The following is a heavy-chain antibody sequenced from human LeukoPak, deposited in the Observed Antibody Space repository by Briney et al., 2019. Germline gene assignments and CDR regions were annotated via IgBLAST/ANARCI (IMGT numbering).Heavy chain of an antibody. V-gene: IGHV4-59*01. CDR2: IHYTGST. J-gene: IGHJ4*02. D-gene: IGHD3-16*01. Sequence: SETLSLTCSVSGGSTSFYYWSWIRQPPGKGLEWIGYIHYTGSTNYNPSLKSRVTISVDTSKNQFSLKLSSVTAADTAVYYCARGRGSYGPYYFDYWGQGTLVTVSS. CDR3: ARGRGSYGPYYFDY. CDR1: GGSTSFYY.